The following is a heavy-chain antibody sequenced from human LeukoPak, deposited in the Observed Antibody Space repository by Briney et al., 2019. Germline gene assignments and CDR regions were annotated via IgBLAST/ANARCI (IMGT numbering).Heavy chain of an antibody. D-gene: IGHD6-19*01. CDR1: GYTFTGYY. CDR2: INPNSGGT. V-gene: IGHV1-2*02. J-gene: IGHJ4*02. Sequence: ASVKVSCKASGYTFTGYYMHWVRQTPGQGLEWMGWINPNSGGTNYAQKFQGRVTLTRDTSISTAYMELSRLRSDDTAVYYCARGRLADYQQWLVFGGGYFDYWGQGTLVTVSS. CDR3: ARGRLADYQQWLVFGGGYFDY.